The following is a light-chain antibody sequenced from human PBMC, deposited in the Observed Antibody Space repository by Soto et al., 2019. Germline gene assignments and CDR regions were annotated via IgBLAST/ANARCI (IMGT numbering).Light chain of an antibody. V-gene: IGLV4-69*01. CDR2: VNSDGSH. Sequence: QLVLTQSPSASASLGASVKLTCTLSSGHSNYAIAWHQQQPEKGPRYLMKVNSDGSHNKGDGIPDRFLGSSSGSERYLTISSLQSEDEADYYCQTWGSGLVFFGGGTKLTVL. J-gene: IGLJ2*01. CDR1: SGHSNYA. CDR3: QTWGSGLVF.